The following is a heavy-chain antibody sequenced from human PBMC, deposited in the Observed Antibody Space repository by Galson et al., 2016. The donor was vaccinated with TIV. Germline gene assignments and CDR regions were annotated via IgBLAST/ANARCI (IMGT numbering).Heavy chain of an antibody. D-gene: IGHD7-27*01. J-gene: IGHJ4*02. Sequence: WVRQAPGQGLEWMGVIDPTYGGTTFAQKFQALVTMTRDTSTSTVYMEVSGLKSDDTAVYYCIRDLGRLRDFWGQGTLVTVSS. V-gene: IGHV1-46*03. CDR3: IRDLGRLRDF. CDR2: IDPTYGGT.